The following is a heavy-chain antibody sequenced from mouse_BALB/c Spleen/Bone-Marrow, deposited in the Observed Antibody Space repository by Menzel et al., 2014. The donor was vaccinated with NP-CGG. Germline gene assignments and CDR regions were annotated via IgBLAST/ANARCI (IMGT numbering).Heavy chain of an antibody. CDR3: ARRGGEKDYFDY. CDR1: GFTFSSYG. J-gene: IGHJ2*01. V-gene: IGHV5-6*01. Sequence: DVHLVESGEDLVKSGASLKLSCAASGFTFSSYGMSWVRQTPDKRLEWVATITSGGRYTYYPDSVKGRFTISRDNAKNTLYLQMSSLKSEDTAMYYCARRGGEKDYFDYWGQGTTLTVSS. CDR2: ITSGGRYT.